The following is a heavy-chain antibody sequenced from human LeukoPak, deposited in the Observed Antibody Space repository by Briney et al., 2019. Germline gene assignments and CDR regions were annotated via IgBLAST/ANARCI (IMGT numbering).Heavy chain of an antibody. J-gene: IGHJ4*02. Sequence: PGGSLRLSCAASGFTFSDYYMSWIRQAPGKGLEWVSYISSSASTIYYADSVKGRFTISRDNAKNSLYLQMNSLRAEDTAVYYCARDADGYYYDSSGYPDYWGQGTLVTVSS. CDR3: ARDADGYYYDSSGYPDY. CDR2: ISSSASTI. CDR1: GFTFSDYY. D-gene: IGHD3-22*01. V-gene: IGHV3-11*01.